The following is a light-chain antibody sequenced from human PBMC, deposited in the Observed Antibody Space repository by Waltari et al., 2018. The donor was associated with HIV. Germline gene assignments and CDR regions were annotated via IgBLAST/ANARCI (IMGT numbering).Light chain of an antibody. V-gene: IGKV4-1*01. CDR2: WAS. CDR1: QNVLYSSNNKNY. J-gene: IGKJ2*01. CDR3: QQYYGTPYT. Sequence: DIVMTQSPDSLAVSLGERAPINCKSSQNVLYSSNNKNYLAWYQHKAGQPPKLLIYWASTRESGVPDRFSGSGSGTDFTLTISSLQAEDVAVYYCQQYYGTPYTFGQGTNLEIK.